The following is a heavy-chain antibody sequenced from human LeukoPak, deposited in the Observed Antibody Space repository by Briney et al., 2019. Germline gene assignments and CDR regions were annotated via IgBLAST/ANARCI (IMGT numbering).Heavy chain of an antibody. Sequence: VASVKVSCKASGYTFTGYYMHWVRQAPGQGLEWMGWINPNSGGTNYAQKFQGRVTMTRDTSISTAYMELSRLRSDDTAVYYCARGLGDSSGYFSLLWVVWGQGTLVTVSS. CDR3: ARGLGDSSGYFSLLWVV. D-gene: IGHD3-22*01. J-gene: IGHJ4*02. CDR2: INPNSGGT. CDR1: GYTFTGYY. V-gene: IGHV1-2*02.